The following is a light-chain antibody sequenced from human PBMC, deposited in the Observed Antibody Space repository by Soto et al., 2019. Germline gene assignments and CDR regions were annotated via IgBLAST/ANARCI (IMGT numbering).Light chain of an antibody. J-gene: IGLJ3*02. Sequence: QSALTQPASVSGSPGQSITISCTGTSSDVGGYNYVSWYQQHPGKAPKLMIYEVSNRPSGVSNRFSGSKSGNTASLTVFGLQAEDDADYYCSSYTSSSTWVFGGGTKVTVL. CDR3: SSYTSSSTWV. CDR2: EVS. CDR1: SSDVGGYNY. V-gene: IGLV2-14*01.